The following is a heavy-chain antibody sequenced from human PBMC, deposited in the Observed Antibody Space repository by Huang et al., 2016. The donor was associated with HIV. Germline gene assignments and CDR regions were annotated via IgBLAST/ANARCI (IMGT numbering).Heavy chain of an antibody. Sequence: QVQLVQSGAEVKKPGSSVKVSCKASGGTFSSYAISWLRQAPGQGLEWMGGIIPIFGTANYAQKFQGRGTITADESTSTAYMELSSLRSEDTAVYYCARARGYYDSSVSYYFDYWGQGTLVTVSS. J-gene: IGHJ4*02. V-gene: IGHV1-69*13. CDR3: ARARGYYDSSVSYYFDY. D-gene: IGHD3-22*01. CDR2: IIPIFGTA. CDR1: GGTFSSYA.